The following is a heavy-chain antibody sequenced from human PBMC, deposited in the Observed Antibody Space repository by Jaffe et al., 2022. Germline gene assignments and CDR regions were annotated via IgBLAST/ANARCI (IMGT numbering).Heavy chain of an antibody. CDR2: INSDGSST. Sequence: EVQLVESGGGLVQPGGSLRLSCAVSGFTLSSSCMHWVRQAPGKGLVWVSRINSDGSSTSYADSVKGRFTISRDNAKNTLFLQMNSLRAEDTAVYYCARDGTKVVVVPAADRYYMDVWGKGTTVTVSS. CDR3: ARDGTKVVVVPAADRYYMDV. J-gene: IGHJ6*03. V-gene: IGHV3-74*01. D-gene: IGHD2-2*01. CDR1: GFTLSSSC.